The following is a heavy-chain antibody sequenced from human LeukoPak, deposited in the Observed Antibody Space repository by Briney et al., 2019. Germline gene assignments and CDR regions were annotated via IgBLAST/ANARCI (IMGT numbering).Heavy chain of an antibody. CDR2: IYYSGST. V-gene: IGHV4-31*03. CDR3: ARDLRGYDRGSYFDY. CDR1: GGSISSGGYY. J-gene: IGHJ4*02. Sequence: SQTLSLTCTASGGSISSGGYYWSWIRQHPGKGPEWTGYIYYSGSTYYNPSLKSRVTISVDTSKNQFSLKLSSVTAADTAVYYCARDLRGYDRGSYFDYWGQGTLVTVSS. D-gene: IGHD5-12*01.